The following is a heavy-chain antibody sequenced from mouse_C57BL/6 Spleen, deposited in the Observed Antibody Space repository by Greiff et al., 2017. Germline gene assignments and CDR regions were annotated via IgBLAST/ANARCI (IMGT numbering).Heavy chain of an antibody. CDR2: INPGSGGT. CDR1: GYAFTNYL. V-gene: IGHV1-54*01. J-gene: IGHJ3*01. CDR3: ARSGDGYLAY. Sequence: VKLQQSGAELVRPGTSVKVSCKASGYAFTNYLIEWVKQRPGQGLEWIGVINPGSGGTNYNEKFKGKATLTADKSSSTAYMQLSSLTSEDSAVYFCARSGDGYLAYWGQGTLVTVSA. D-gene: IGHD2-3*01.